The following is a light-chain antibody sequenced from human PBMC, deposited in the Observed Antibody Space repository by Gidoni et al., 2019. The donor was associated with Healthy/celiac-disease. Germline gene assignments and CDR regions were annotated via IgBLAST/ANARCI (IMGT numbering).Light chain of an antibody. CDR2: GAS. CDR1: QSVLSN. CDR3: QQYNNWRRT. Sequence: EIVIPQSPATLSVSPVERPTLSCRASQSVLSNLAWYQQKPGQAPRLLIYGASTRATGIPVRFSGRGSGTEFTLTISSLQSEDFAVYYCQQYNNWRRTFGQGTKLEIK. V-gene: IGKV3-15*01. J-gene: IGKJ2*01.